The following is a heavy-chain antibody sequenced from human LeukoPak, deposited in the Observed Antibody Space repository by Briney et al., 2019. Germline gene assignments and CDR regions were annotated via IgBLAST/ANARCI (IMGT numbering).Heavy chain of an antibody. CDR1: GGSVSSYY. CDR3: ARKGPAATEGFDP. CDR2: IYYSGST. D-gene: IGHD2-2*01. V-gene: IGHV4-59*08. J-gene: IGHJ5*02. Sequence: SETLSLTCTVSGGSVSSYYWSWIRQPPGKGLEWIGYIYYSGSTNYNPSLKSRVSISVDTSKNQFSLKLSFLTAADTAVYYCARKGPAATEGFDPWGQGTLVTVSS.